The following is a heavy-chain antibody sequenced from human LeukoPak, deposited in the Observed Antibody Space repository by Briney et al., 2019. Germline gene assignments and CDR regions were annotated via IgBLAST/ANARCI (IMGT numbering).Heavy chain of an antibody. CDR3: AKNVVVKRYIDY. CDR2: ISGSGRTT. Sequence: GGSLRLSCAASGFTFSNHAMSWVRQTPGEGLQWVSVISGSGRTTEYADSVKGRFTISRDNSKNTLSLQMNSLRVEDTAIYYCAKNVVVKRYIDYWGQGTLVTVSS. D-gene: IGHD2-15*01. J-gene: IGHJ4*02. CDR1: GFTFSNHA. V-gene: IGHV3-23*01.